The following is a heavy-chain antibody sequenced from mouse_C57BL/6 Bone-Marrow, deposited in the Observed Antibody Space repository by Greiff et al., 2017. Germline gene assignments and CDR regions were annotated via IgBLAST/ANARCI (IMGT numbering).Heavy chain of an antibody. Sequence: QVQLQQSGAELMKPGASVKLSCKATGYTFTGYWIEWVKQRPGHGLEWIGEILPGSGSTNYNEKFKGKATFTADTSSNTAYMQLSSLPTEDSAIYYCARRPYSNYRFAYWGQGTLVTVSA. CDR2: ILPGSGST. J-gene: IGHJ3*01. CDR3: ARRPYSNYRFAY. D-gene: IGHD2-5*01. CDR1: GYTFTGYW. V-gene: IGHV1-9*01.